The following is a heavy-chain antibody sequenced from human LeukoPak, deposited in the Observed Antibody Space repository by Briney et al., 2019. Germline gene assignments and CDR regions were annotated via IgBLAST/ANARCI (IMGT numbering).Heavy chain of an antibody. CDR3: ARKGTGAVDY. V-gene: IGHV4-39*07. Sequence: SETLSLTCTVSGGSISSNNYYWGWIRQPPGKGLEWIGSIYYSGSIYYNPSLKSRVTISVDTSKDQFSLKLSSETAADTAVYYCARKGTGAVDYWGQGTLVTVSS. CDR1: GGSISSNNYY. D-gene: IGHD1-1*01. CDR2: IYYSGSI. J-gene: IGHJ4*02.